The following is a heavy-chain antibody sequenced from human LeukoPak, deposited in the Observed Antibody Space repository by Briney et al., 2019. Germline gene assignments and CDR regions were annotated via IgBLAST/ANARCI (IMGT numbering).Heavy chain of an antibody. Sequence: GGSLRLSCTVSGFTVSSNSMSWVRQAPGKGLEWVSFIYSDNTHYSDSVKGRFTISRDNAKNSLYLQMNSLRAEDTAVYYCARDQNYYGSGSQNYYYYYYMDVWGKGTTVTVSS. J-gene: IGHJ6*03. CDR2: IYSDNT. D-gene: IGHD3-10*01. CDR1: GFTVSSNS. V-gene: IGHV3-53*01. CDR3: ARDQNYYGSGSQNYYYYYYMDV.